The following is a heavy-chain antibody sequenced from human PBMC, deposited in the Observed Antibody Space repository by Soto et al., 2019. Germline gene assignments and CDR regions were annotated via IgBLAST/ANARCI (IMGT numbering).Heavy chain of an antibody. Sequence: GGSLRLSCAASGFTFSKAWMSWVRQAPGKGLEWVGRIKSKTDGGTTDYAAPVKGRFTISRDESKNTLYLQMNSLKTEDTAVYYCTTEILQDPTGWFDPWGQGTLVTVSS. D-gene: IGHD4-4*01. J-gene: IGHJ5*02. CDR3: TTEILQDPTGWFDP. CDR2: IKSKTDGGTT. V-gene: IGHV3-15*01. CDR1: GFTFSKAW.